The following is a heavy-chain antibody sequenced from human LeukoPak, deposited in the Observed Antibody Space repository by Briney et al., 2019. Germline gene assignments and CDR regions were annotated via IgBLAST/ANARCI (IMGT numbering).Heavy chain of an antibody. CDR1: GFTFSSYG. Sequence: GGSLRLSCAASGFTFSSYGMHWVRQAPGKGLEWVAVISYDGSNKYYADSVKGRFTISRDNSKNTLYLQMISLRAEDTAVYYCASPYYYASGSFDVWGQGTLVTVSS. D-gene: IGHD3-10*01. CDR3: ASPYYYASGSFDV. V-gene: IGHV3-30*03. J-gene: IGHJ4*02. CDR2: ISYDGSNK.